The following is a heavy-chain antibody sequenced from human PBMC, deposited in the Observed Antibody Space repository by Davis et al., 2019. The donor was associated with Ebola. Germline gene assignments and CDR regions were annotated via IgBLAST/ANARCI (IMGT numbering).Heavy chain of an antibody. D-gene: IGHD3-3*01. V-gene: IGHV3-30*18. CDR1: GFTFSTYA. J-gene: IGHJ4*02. Sequence: GESLKISCAASGFTFSTYAMTWVRQAPGKGLEWVAVISYDGSNKYYADSVKGRFTISRDNSKNTLYLQMNSLRAEDTAVYYCAKEGSGSYDFWSGYLDYWGQGTLVTVSS. CDR3: AKEGSGSYDFWSGYLDY. CDR2: ISYDGSNK.